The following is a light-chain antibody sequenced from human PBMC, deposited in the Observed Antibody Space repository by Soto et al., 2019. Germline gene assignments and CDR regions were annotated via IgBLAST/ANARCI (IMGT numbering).Light chain of an antibody. CDR1: GSNLANHV. CDR3: ASWDDSQHALL. CDR2: YDG. V-gene: IGLV1-36*01. J-gene: IGLJ2*01. Sequence: QAVVTQPPSVSAAPGQRVDISCSGGGSNLANHVATWYQQLPGKAPKLLLYYDGVLASGVSDRFSGCRSVSSASLAISGLQSEDEASYYCASWDDSQHALLFGGGTKVTVL.